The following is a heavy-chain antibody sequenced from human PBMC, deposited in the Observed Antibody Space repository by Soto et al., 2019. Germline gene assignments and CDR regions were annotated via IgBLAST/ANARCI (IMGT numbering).Heavy chain of an antibody. CDR2: IYYSGST. V-gene: IGHV4-39*01. J-gene: IGHJ4*02. Sequence: QLQLQESGPGLVKPSETLSLTCTVSGGSISSSSYYWGWIRQPPGKGLEWIGSIYYSGSTYYNPSLKSRVTISVDTSKNQFSLKLSSVTAADTAVYYRAPLGVYSSFGYWGQGTLVTVSS. CDR3: APLGVYSSFGY. D-gene: IGHD6-13*01. CDR1: GGSISSSSYY.